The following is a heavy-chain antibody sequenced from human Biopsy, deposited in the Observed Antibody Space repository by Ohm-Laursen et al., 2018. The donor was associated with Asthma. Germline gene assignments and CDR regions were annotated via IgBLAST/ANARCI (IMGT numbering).Heavy chain of an antibody. CDR3: ARVRKDYYDSSGLSGGWFDP. Sequence: ASVKVSCKVSGYTFINYAIHWVRQAPGQRLEWMGWINAGNGNTKYSQKFQGRVTITRDTSATTAYMELSSLRSEDTAVYYCARVRKDYYDSSGLSGGWFDPWGQGTLVTVSS. CDR1: GYTFINYA. CDR2: INAGNGNT. D-gene: IGHD3-22*01. V-gene: IGHV1-3*01. J-gene: IGHJ5*02.